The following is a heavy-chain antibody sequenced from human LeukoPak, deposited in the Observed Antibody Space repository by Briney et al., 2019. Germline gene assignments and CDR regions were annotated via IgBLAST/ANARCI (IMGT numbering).Heavy chain of an antibody. V-gene: IGHV4-39*01. J-gene: IGHJ4*02. D-gene: IGHD3-10*01. Sequence: PSETLSLTCSISGGSFSNSDFSWGWIRQPPGKGLEWIGSVYYSGTTYCNPSLQSRVSISVDTSKNQFSLKLSSVTAADTAIYYCTRPGAKNYYNVPFDFWGRGTLVTVSS. CDR2: VYYSGTT. CDR3: TRPGAKNYYNVPFDF. CDR1: GGSFSNSDFS.